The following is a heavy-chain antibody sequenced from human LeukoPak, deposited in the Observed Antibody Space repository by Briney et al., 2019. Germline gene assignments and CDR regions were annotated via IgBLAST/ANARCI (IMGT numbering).Heavy chain of an antibody. J-gene: IGHJ6*02. Sequence: GGSLRLSCAASGFTFSSYGMHWVRQAPGKGLEWVAVISYDGSNKYYADSVKGRFTISGDNSKSTLYLQMNSLRAEDTAVYFCAKDQYYYDSSGYYYDYYYYGMDVWGQGTTVTVSS. CDR2: ISYDGSNK. V-gene: IGHV3-30*18. CDR1: GFTFSSYG. D-gene: IGHD3-22*01. CDR3: AKDQYYYDSSGYYYDYYYYGMDV.